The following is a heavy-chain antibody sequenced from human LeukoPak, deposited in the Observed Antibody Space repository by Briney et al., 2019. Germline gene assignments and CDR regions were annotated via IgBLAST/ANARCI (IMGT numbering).Heavy chain of an antibody. V-gene: IGHV7-4-1*02. Sequence: ASVKVSCKASGYTFTGYAMNWVRQAPGQGLEWMGWINTNTGNPTYAQGFTGRFVFSLDTSVSTAYLQISGLKAEDTAVYYCASTPHGELYCSSTSGYIGYGMDVWGQGTTVTVSS. D-gene: IGHD2-2*02. CDR2: INTNTGNP. CDR3: ASTPHGELYCSSTSGYIGYGMDV. CDR1: GYTFTGYA. J-gene: IGHJ6*02.